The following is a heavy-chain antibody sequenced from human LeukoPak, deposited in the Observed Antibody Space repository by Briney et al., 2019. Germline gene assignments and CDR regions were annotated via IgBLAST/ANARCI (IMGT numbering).Heavy chain of an antibody. Sequence: GGSLRLSCAASGFTFSSYEMNWVRQAPGKGLEWVSYISSSGSTIYYADSVKGRFTISRDNAKNSLYLQMNSPRAEDTAVYYCARDPYYGDYVVWGQGTLVTVSS. J-gene: IGHJ4*02. D-gene: IGHD4-17*01. CDR1: GFTFSSYE. CDR2: ISSSGSTI. CDR3: ARDPYYGDYVV. V-gene: IGHV3-48*03.